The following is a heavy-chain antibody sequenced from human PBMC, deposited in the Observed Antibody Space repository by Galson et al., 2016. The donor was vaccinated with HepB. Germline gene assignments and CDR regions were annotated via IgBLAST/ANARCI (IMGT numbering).Heavy chain of an antibody. CDR2: ISFDGDDE. CDR1: GFTFRNYA. Sequence: SLRLSCAVSGFTFRNYAMHWVRQAPGKGLEWVAIISFDGDDEKYADSVKGRFMISRGNSKNTVYLQMNSLRGEDTAVYYCARDSGPLVRGVLDHWGQGTLATVSS. J-gene: IGHJ4*02. CDR3: ARDSGPLVRGVLDH. D-gene: IGHD3-10*01. V-gene: IGHV3-30*04.